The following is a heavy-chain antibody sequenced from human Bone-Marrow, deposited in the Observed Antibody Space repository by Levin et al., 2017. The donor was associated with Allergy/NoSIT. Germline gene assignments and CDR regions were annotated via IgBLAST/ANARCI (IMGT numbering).Heavy chain of an antibody. J-gene: IGHJ4*02. Sequence: LSLTCAASRSTFSSYAMHWVRQAPGKGLEWVAAISYDESKTYYIDSVKGRFTISRDNSKNTLYLEMNSLRAEDTAVYYCAEGGSYLFELIPFNYWGQGTLVTVSS. CDR1: RSTFSSYA. V-gene: IGHV3-30*03. D-gene: IGHD1-26*01. CDR2: ISYDESKT. CDR3: AEGGSYLFELIPFNY.